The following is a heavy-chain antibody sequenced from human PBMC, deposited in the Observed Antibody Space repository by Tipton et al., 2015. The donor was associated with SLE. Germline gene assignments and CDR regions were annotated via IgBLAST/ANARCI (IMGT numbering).Heavy chain of an antibody. Sequence: SLRLSCAASGFTFSSYGMHWVRQAPGKGLVWVSRINSDGSSTSYADSVKGRFTISRDNAKNSLYVQMNSLRAEDTAVYYCGIFFYDFSDWGQGTLVTVSS. J-gene: IGHJ4*02. CDR1: GFTFSSYG. CDR2: INSDGSST. D-gene: IGHD3-3*01. CDR3: GIFFYDFSD. V-gene: IGHV3-74*01.